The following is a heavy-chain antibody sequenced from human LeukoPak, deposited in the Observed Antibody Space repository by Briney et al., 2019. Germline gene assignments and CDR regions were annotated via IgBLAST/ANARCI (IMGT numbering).Heavy chain of an antibody. CDR2: IRNKANSYAT. CDR1: GFTFSGSA. Sequence: GVSLKLSCAASGFTFSGSAMHWVREASGKGLECVGRIRNKANSYATAYAASVKGRFTISRDDSKNTAYLQMNSLKTEDTAVYYCVGSTTVNYRYYYYYYMDVWGKGTTVTVSS. CDR3: VGSTTVNYRYYYYYYMDV. J-gene: IGHJ6*03. V-gene: IGHV3-73*01. D-gene: IGHD2-2*01.